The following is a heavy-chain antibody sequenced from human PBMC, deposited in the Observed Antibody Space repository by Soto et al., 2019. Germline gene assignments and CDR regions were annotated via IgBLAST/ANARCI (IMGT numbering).Heavy chain of an antibody. CDR3: GSGLSGYYGPEYFQF. CDR2: IYYSGGT. CDR1: SGSIRSTGYH. V-gene: IGHV4-31*03. D-gene: IGHD3-9*01. Sequence: QVQLQESGPGLVKPSQTLSLTCTVSSGSIRSTGYHWSWIRQHPGKGLEWIGYIYYSGGTNYNPSLESRVTISADTSKNQFSLKLTSVTAADTAVYYCGSGLSGYYGPEYFQFWGQGTLVTVSS. J-gene: IGHJ1*01.